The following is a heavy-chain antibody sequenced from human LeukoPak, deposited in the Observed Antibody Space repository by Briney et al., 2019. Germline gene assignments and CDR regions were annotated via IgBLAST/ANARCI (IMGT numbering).Heavy chain of an antibody. V-gene: IGHV3-7*01. CDR3: AKVRCSTSCYFGAFDI. CDR2: VKQDGSEK. J-gene: IGHJ3*02. D-gene: IGHD2-2*01. CDR1: GFTFSSYW. Sequence: GRSLRLSCAASGFTFSSYWMSWVRQVPGKWMEWVANVKQDGSEKYYVDSLKGRFPISRDNAKTSLYLQVNSLRAEDTAVYYCAKVRCSTSCYFGAFDIWGQGTMVTVSS.